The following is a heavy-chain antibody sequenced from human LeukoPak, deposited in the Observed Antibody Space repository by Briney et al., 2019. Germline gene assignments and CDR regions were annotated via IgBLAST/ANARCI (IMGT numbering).Heavy chain of an antibody. CDR1: GFTFSTYG. V-gene: IGHV3-30*03. J-gene: IGHJ4*02. CDR3: ARDLPGGVGAPLDY. CDR2: ISHNGVDK. D-gene: IGHD1-26*01. Sequence: PGRSLRLSCVASGFTFSTYGVQWVRQAPGKGLEWVAFISHNGVDKTCADSVKRRFTISRDNSRNTLYFQMNSLRAEDTAVYYCARDLPGGVGAPLDYWGQGILVTVSS.